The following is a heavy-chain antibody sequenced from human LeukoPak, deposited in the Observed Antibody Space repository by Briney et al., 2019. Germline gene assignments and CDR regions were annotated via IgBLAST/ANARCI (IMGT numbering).Heavy chain of an antibody. V-gene: IGHV5-51*01. CDR1: GYSFTSSW. Sequence: GESLKISCRGSGYSFTSSWIGWVGQMPGKGLEWMGIIYPGDSDTRYSPSFQGQVTISADKSISTAYLQWSSLKASDTAMYYCARFPGVDTAMGSYDYWGQGTLVTVSS. CDR2: IYPGDSDT. J-gene: IGHJ4*02. CDR3: ARFPGVDTAMGSYDY. D-gene: IGHD5-18*01.